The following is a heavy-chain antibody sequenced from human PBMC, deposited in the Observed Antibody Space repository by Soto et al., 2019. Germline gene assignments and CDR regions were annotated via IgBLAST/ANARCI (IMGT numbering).Heavy chain of an antibody. D-gene: IGHD1-26*01. Sequence: EVQLLESGGGLVQHGGSLRLSCAASGFTFSSYAMNWVRQAPGQGLEWVSTVSDSGGSTYYADSVQGRFTISRDNSKNTLFLHMNSLGAEDTAIYYCARTIVGGVVHAFDFWGQGTLVTVSS. CDR3: ARTIVGGVVHAFDF. CDR2: VSDSGGST. J-gene: IGHJ4*02. CDR1: GFTFSSYA. V-gene: IGHV3-23*01.